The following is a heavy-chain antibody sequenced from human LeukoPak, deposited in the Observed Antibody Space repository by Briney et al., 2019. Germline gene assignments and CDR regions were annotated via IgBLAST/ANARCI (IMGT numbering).Heavy chain of an antibody. V-gene: IGHV1-2*02. J-gene: IGHJ4*02. Sequence: ASVKVSCKASGYTFTSYGISWVRQAPGQGLEWMGWINPNSGDTNYAQKFQGRVTMTRDTSISTAYMELSRLRSDDTAVYYCASGPSDLGSSSQYWGQGTLVTVSS. D-gene: IGHD6-6*01. CDR3: ASGPSDLGSSSQY. CDR2: INPNSGDT. CDR1: GYTFTSYG.